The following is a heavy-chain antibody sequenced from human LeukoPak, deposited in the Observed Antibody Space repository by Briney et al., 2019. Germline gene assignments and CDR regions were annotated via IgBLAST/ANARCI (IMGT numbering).Heavy chain of an antibody. J-gene: IGHJ4*02. CDR3: ARAPPVRGVITYYFDY. V-gene: IGHV1-8*01. D-gene: IGHD3-10*01. CDR1: GYTFTSYD. Sequence: ASVKVSCKASGYTFTSYDINSVRQATGQGLEWMGWMNPNSGNTGYAQKFQGRVTMTRNTSISTAYMELSSLRSEDTAVYYCARAPPVRGVITYYFDYWGQGTLVTVSS. CDR2: MNPNSGNT.